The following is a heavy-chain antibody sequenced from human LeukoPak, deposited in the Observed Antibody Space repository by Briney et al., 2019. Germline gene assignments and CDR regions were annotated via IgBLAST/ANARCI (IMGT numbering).Heavy chain of an antibody. CDR3: ASEGVDTANFDY. J-gene: IGHJ4*02. Sequence: ASVKVSRKASGYTFTGYYMYWVRQAPGQGLEWMGRINPNSGGTNCAQKFQGRVTMTRDTSISTAYMELSRLRSDDTAVYYCASEGVDTANFDYWGQGTLVTVSS. D-gene: IGHD5-18*01. V-gene: IGHV1-2*06. CDR1: GYTFTGYY. CDR2: INPNSGGT.